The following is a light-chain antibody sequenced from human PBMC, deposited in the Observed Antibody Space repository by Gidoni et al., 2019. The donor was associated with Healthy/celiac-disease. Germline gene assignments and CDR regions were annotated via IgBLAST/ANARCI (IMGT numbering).Light chain of an antibody. CDR3: QQSYSTPRT. J-gene: IGKJ1*01. V-gene: IGKV1-39*01. CDR2: AAS. CDR1: QSISSY. Sequence: DIQMTQSPSSLSASVGDRVTITCRASQSISSYLNWYQQKPGKAPKLLIYAASSLQSGVPSRFSGSGSGTDFTLTISIRQPEDFATYYCQQSYSTPRTFGQGTKVEIK.